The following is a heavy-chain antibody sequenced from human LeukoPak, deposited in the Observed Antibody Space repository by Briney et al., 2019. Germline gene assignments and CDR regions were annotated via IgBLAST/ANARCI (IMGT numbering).Heavy chain of an antibody. D-gene: IGHD3-22*01. CDR2: ISSSGSTI. Sequence: PGGSLRLSCAASGFTFSDYYMSWIRQAPGKGLEWVSYISSSGSTIYYADSVKGRFTISRDNAKNSLYLQMNSLRAEDTAVYYCARDPTYYYDSSGYGPALNWYFDLWGRGTLVTVSS. J-gene: IGHJ2*01. V-gene: IGHV3-11*01. CDR1: GFTFSDYY. CDR3: ARDPTYYYDSSGYGPALNWYFDL.